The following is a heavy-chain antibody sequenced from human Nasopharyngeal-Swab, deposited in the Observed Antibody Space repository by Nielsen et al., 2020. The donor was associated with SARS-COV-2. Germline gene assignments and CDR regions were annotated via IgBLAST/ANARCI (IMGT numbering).Heavy chain of an antibody. CDR2: ISSSGSTI. D-gene: IGHD2-15*01. CDR3: AREAREVVAYYYYYGMDV. J-gene: IGHJ6*02. Sequence: GESLKISCAASGFTFSSYEMNWVRQAPGKGLEWVSYISSSGSTIYYADSVKGRFTISRDNAKNSLYLQMNSLRAEDTAVYYCAREAREVVAYYYYYGMDVWGQGTTVTVSS. CDR1: GFTFSSYE. V-gene: IGHV3-48*03.